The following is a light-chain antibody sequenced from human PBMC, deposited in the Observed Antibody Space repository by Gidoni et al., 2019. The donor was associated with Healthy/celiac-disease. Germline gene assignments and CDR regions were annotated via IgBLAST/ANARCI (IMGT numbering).Light chain of an antibody. J-gene: IGKJ2*01. CDR1: QGISSY. CDR3: QQLNSYSYT. CDR2: AAS. Sequence: DIQLTQSPSFLSASVGDRVTITCRASQGISSYLAWYQQKPGKAPKLLIYAASTLQSGVPSRFSGSGSWTAFTLTISSLQPEDFATYYCQQLNSYSYTFGQGTKLEIK. V-gene: IGKV1-9*01.